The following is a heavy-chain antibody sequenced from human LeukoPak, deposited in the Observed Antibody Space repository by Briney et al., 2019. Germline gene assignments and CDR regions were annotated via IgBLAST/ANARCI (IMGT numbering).Heavy chain of an antibody. V-gene: IGHV4-59*01. CDR2: IYYSGST. D-gene: IGHD3-10*01. J-gene: IGHJ5*02. CDR1: GGSISSYY. CDR3: ARDKNYYGSVWFDP. Sequence: KTSETLSLTCTVSGGSISSYYWGWIRQPPGKGLEWIGYIYYSGSTNYNPSLKSRVTISVDTSKNQFSLKLSSVTAADTAVYYCARDKNYYGSVWFDPRGQGTLVTVSS.